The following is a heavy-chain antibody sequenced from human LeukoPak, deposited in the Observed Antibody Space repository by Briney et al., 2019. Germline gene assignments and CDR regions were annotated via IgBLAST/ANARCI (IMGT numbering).Heavy chain of an antibody. Sequence: SETLSLTRAVYGGSFSGYYWSWIRQPPGKGLEWIGEINHSGSTNYNPSLKSRVTISVDTSKNQFSLKLSPVTAADTAVYYCARGGYGDYVLDYWGQGTLVTVSS. CDR2: INHSGST. V-gene: IGHV4-34*01. CDR1: GGSFSGYY. J-gene: IGHJ4*02. D-gene: IGHD4-17*01. CDR3: ARGGYGDYVLDY.